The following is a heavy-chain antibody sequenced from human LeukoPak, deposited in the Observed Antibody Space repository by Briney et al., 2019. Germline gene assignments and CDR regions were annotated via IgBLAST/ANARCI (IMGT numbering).Heavy chain of an antibody. CDR2: INPNSGGT. Sequence: GASVKVSCKASGYTFTGYYMHWVRQAPGQGPEWMGWINPNSGGTYYAQKFQGRVTMTSDTSISTAYMELSRLRSDNTAVYYCARDLYGGTSATFDYWGQGTLVTVSS. V-gene: IGHV1-2*02. D-gene: IGHD4-23*01. J-gene: IGHJ4*02. CDR1: GYTFTGYY. CDR3: ARDLYGGTSATFDY.